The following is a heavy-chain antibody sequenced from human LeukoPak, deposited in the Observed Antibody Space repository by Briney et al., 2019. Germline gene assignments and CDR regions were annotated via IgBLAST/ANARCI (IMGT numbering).Heavy chain of an antibody. CDR3: ARAGVRFGEPFDP. J-gene: IGHJ5*02. Sequence: WASVKVSCKASGYTFTGYYMHWVRQAPGQGLGWMGWINPNSGRTNYAQKFQGWVTMTRDTSISTAYMELSRLRSDDTAVYYCARAGVRFGEPFDPWGQGTLVTVSS. V-gene: IGHV1-2*04. CDR1: GYTFTGYY. D-gene: IGHD3-10*01. CDR2: INPNSGRT.